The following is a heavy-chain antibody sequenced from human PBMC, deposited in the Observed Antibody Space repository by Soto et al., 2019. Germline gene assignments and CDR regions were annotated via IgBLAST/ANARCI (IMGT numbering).Heavy chain of an antibody. CDR2: IIPILGIA. CDR3: ARDMRRGYDSKRKYYFDY. CDR1: GVTFSSYT. V-gene: IGHV1-69*08. D-gene: IGHD5-12*01. Sequence: QVQLVQSGAEVKKPVSSVKVSCKASGVTFSSYTISWVRQAPGQGLEWMGRIIPILGIAKYSRKFQGRVTSTADKCTSTAYMELSRLRSEDTAVYYCARDMRRGYDSKRKYYFDYWGQGTLVTVSS. J-gene: IGHJ4*02.